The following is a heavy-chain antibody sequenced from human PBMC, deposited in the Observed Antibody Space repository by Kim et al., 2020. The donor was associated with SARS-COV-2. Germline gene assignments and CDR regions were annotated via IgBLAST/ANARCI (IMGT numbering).Heavy chain of an antibody. D-gene: IGHD3-10*01. V-gene: IGHV3-33*01. CDR3: ARDSGDNYYYYYYMDV. CDR1: GFTFSSYG. J-gene: IGHJ6*03. CDR2: IWYDGSNK. Sequence: GGSLRLSCAASGFTFSSYGMHWVRQAPGKGLEWVAVIWYDGSNKYYADSVKGRFTISRDNSKNTLYLQMNSLRAEDTAVYYCARDSGDNYYYYYYMDVWGKGSTVTVSS.